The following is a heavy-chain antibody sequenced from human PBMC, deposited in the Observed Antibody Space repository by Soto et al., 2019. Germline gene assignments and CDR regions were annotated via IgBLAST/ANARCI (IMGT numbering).Heavy chain of an antibody. D-gene: IGHD1-1*01. V-gene: IGHV4-30-4*08. J-gene: IGHJ4*02. CDR3: ARRYGYSFDY. CDR2: IYDSGST. Sequence: SETLSLTCSVSGASISSGDYYWSWIRQHPGKGLEWIGYIYDSGSTNYNPSLKSRVTISVDTSKNQFSLKLSSVTAADTAVYYCARRYGYSFDYWGQGTLVTVSS. CDR1: GASISSGDYY.